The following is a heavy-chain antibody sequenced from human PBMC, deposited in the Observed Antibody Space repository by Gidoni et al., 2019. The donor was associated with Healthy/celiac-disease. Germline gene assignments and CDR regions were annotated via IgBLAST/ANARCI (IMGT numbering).Heavy chain of an antibody. Sequence: QVQLQESGPGLVKPSETLSLTCTVSGGSISSYYWSWIRQPPGKGLEWIGYIYYSGSTNYNPSLKSRVTISVDTSKNQFSLKLSSVTAADTAVYYCARGGTTVTTEDNWFDPWGQGTLVTVSS. CDR1: GGSISSYY. D-gene: IGHD4-17*01. CDR2: IYYSGST. CDR3: ARGGTTVTTEDNWFDP. V-gene: IGHV4-59*01. J-gene: IGHJ5*02.